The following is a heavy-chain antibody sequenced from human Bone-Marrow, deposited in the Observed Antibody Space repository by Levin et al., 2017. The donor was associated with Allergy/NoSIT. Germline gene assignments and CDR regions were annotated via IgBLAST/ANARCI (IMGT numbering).Heavy chain of an antibody. CDR2: ISGPSNYK. CDR3: ARCSQGAALPPLIDS. CDR1: GFTFSIFR. Sequence: KAGGSLRLSCVASGFTFSIFRMSWVRQAPGKGLEWVSSISGPSNYKYYTDSVKGRFTISRDNAKNSLYLAMDSLSDEDTAIYSCARCSQGAALPPLIDSWGQGTLVAVS. D-gene: IGHD6-6*01. V-gene: IGHV3-21*06. J-gene: IGHJ4*02.